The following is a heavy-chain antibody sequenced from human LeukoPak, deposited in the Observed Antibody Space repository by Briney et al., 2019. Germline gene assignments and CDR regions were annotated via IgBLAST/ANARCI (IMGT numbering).Heavy chain of an antibody. J-gene: IGHJ6*03. CDR1: GFTFSSYG. CDR2: ISYDGSNK. V-gene: IGHV3-30*18. CDR3: ANGYCTNGVCYPYYYYYMDV. Sequence: GGSLRFSCAASGFTFSSYGMHWVRQAPGEGLEWVAVISYDGSNKYYADSVKGRFTISRDNSKNTLYLQMNSLRAEDTAVYYCANGYCTNGVCYPYYYYYMDVWGKGTTVTVSS. D-gene: IGHD2-8*01.